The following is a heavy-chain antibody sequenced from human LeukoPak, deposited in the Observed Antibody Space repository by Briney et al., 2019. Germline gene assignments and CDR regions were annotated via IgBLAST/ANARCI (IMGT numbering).Heavy chain of an antibody. CDR3: ARPLSISGYYYDAFDI. CDR2: IYYSGST. J-gene: IGHJ3*02. CDR1: GSSISSYY. D-gene: IGHD3-22*01. Sequence: SETLFLTCTVSGSSISSYYWSWIRQPPGKGLEWIGYIYYSGSTNYNPSLKSRVTISVDTSKNQFSLKLSSVTAADTAVYYCARPLSISGYYYDAFDIWGQGTMVTVSS. V-gene: IGHV4-59*08.